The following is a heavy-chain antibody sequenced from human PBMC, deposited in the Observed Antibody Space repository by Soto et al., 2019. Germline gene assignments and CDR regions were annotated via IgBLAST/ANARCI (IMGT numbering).Heavy chain of an antibody. J-gene: IGHJ4*02. V-gene: IGHV4-61*01. CDR3: TRAPVSGSYCFDF. D-gene: IGHD1-26*01. Sequence: PSETLSLTCTVSGGYVSSGNCYWSWNRQPPGKGLEWIGYIFHTGTTNYNPSLKSRVTISLDTSMNQFSLKLSSVTPADTAVYYCTRAPVSGSYCFDFWGQGTPVTVSS. CDR2: IFHTGTT. CDR1: GGYVSSGNCY.